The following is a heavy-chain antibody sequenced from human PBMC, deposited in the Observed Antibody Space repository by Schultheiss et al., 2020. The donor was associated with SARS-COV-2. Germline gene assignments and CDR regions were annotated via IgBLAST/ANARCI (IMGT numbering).Heavy chain of an antibody. CDR2: INHSGST. V-gene: IGHV4-34*01. CDR3: ARGVVVVPAGISHTHYYMDV. D-gene: IGHD2-2*02. J-gene: IGHJ6*03. Sequence: SETLSLTCAVYGGSFSDYYWSWIRQPPGKGLEWIGEINHSGSTNYNPSLKSRVTISVDTSKNQFSLKLSSVTAADTAVYYCARGVVVVPAGISHTHYYMDVWGKGTTVTVSS. CDR1: GGSFSDYY.